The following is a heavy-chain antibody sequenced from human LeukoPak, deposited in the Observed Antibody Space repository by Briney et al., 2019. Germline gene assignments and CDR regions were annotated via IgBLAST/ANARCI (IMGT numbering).Heavy chain of an antibody. J-gene: IGHJ4*02. V-gene: IGHV1-2*02. CDR2: INPNSGGT. CDR1: GYTSTGYY. Sequence: ASVKVSCKASGYTSTGYYMHWVRQAPGQGLEWMGWINPNSGGTNYAQKFQGRVTMTRDTSISTAYMELSRLRSDDTAVYYCARGRIVGATSNFDYWGQGTLVTVSS. D-gene: IGHD1-26*01. CDR3: ARGRIVGATSNFDY.